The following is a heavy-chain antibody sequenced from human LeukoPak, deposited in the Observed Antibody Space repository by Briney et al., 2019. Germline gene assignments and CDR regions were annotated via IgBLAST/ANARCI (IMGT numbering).Heavy chain of an antibody. Sequence: GASVKVSCKTFGYPFTGYGLSWVRQAPGQGLEWMAWISGYNGDTRHAQKFQGRVTLTIDTPTTTAYMELRSLTSDDTAIYYCARRPGYDRRLSSLDLWGQGTLVTVSS. CDR2: ISGYNGDT. CDR3: ARRPGYDRRLSSLDL. J-gene: IGHJ5*02. V-gene: IGHV1-18*01. D-gene: IGHD5-12*01. CDR1: GYPFTGYG.